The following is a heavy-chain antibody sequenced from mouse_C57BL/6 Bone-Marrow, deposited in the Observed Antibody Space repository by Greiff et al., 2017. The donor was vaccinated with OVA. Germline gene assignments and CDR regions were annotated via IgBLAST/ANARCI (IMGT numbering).Heavy chain of an antibody. V-gene: IGHV1-15*01. D-gene: IGHD2-2*01. Sequence: QVQLKESGAELVRPGASVTLSCKASGYTFTDYEMHWVKQTPVHGLEWIGAIDPATGGTAYNQKFKGKAILTADKSSSTAYMELRSLTSEDSAVYYCTRGGIYDGYAWFAYWGQGTLVTVSA. CDR1: GYTFTDYE. CDR2: IDPATGGT. J-gene: IGHJ3*01. CDR3: TRGGIYDGYAWFAY.